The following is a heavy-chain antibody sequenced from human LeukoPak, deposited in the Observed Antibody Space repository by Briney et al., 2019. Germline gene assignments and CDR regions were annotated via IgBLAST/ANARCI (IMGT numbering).Heavy chain of an antibody. CDR3: GRQGRSSTYSQCDY. CDR1: GFTFGVYW. D-gene: IGHD2-2*01. CDR2: IKEDGSET. V-gene: IGHV3-7*04. Sequence: GGSLRLSCAASGFTFGVYWMNWVRQAPGKGLEWVANIKEDGSETKYVDSVKGRFTISRDSAKNSLNLQMNSLRVEDTAVYYCGRQGRSSTYSQCDYWGQGTLVTVSS. J-gene: IGHJ4*02.